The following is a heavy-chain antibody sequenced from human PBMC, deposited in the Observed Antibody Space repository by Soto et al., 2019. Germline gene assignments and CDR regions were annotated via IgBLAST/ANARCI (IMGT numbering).Heavy chain of an antibody. CDR2: ISAYNGNT. V-gene: IGHV1-18*01. CDR1: GYTFTNFG. J-gene: IGHJ4*02. D-gene: IGHD7-27*01. CDR3: ARGPRNWGVDY. Sequence: ASVEVSCKASGYTFTNFGISWVRQAPGQGLEWMGWISAYNGNTNYAQNFQGRVTMTTDTSTSTAFMELSSLTSEDTAVYYCARGPRNWGVDYWGQGTLVTVSS.